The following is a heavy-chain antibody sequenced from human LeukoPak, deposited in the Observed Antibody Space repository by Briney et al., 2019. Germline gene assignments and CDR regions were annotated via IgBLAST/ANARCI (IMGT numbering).Heavy chain of an antibody. J-gene: IGHJ4*02. CDR1: DGSFSGYY. Sequence: SETLSLTCAVYDGSFSGYYWSWIRQPPGKGLEWIGEINHSGSTNYNPSLKSRVTISLGTSKSQFSLKVRYVTAADTAVYYCARGPSGYHNTGGQGTLATVSS. D-gene: IGHD5-12*01. CDR2: INHSGST. CDR3: ARGPSGYHNT. V-gene: IGHV4-34*01.